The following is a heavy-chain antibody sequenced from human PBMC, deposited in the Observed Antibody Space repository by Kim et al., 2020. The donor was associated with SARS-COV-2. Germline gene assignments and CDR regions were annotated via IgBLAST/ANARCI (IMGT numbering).Heavy chain of an antibody. Sequence: GGSLRLSCAASGFTISSHTMRWVRQAPGKGLEWVSTMGIGGTTYYADSVKGRFTIFRDNSKNTLWLQVNGLRAEDTAIYYCAKGFGYYYDFWGQGTLVTVSS. CDR3: AKGFGYYYDF. CDR2: MGIGGTT. V-gene: IGHV3-23*01. CDR1: GFTISSHT. D-gene: IGHD2-15*01. J-gene: IGHJ4*02.